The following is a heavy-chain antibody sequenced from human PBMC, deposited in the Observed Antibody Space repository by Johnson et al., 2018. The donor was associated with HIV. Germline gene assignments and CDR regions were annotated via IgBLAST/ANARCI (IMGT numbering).Heavy chain of an antibody. V-gene: IGHV3-9*01. CDR3: AKEEAAGPYDAFDI. CDR2: ISWNSGRI. CDR1: GLTVSTNY. J-gene: IGHJ3*02. Sequence: QLVESGGGMVQPGGSLRLSCAASGLTVSTNYMSWVRQAPGKGLEWVSGISWNSGRIGYADSVKGRFTISRDNAKNSLYLQMNSLRAEDTALYYCAKEEAAGPYDAFDIWGQGTMVTVSS. D-gene: IGHD6-13*01.